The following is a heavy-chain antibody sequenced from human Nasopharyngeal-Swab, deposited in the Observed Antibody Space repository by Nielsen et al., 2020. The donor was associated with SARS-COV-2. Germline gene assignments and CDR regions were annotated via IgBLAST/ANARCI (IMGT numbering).Heavy chain of an antibody. J-gene: IGHJ3*02. V-gene: IGHV4-4*02. CDR2: IYHSGST. D-gene: IGHD6-13*01. Sequence: WLRQPPGKGLEWIGEIYHSGSTNYNPSLKSRVTISLDKSKNQFSLKLSSVTAADTAVYYCARRPGGIAAAGDAFDIWGQGTMVTVSS. CDR3: ARRPGGIAAAGDAFDI.